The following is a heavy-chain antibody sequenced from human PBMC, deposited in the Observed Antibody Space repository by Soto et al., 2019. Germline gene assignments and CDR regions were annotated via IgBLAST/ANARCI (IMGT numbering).Heavy chain of an antibody. CDR1: GFTVSSYG. D-gene: IGHD2-15*01. V-gene: IGHV3-30*18. Sequence: PGGSLRLSCAASGFTVSSYGMHWVRQAPGKGLEWVAVISYDGSNKYYADSVKGRFTISRDNSKKTLYLQMNSLRAEDTAVYYCAKGKSYCSGGSCYSYFYYYGMDVWGQGTTVTVSS. J-gene: IGHJ6*02. CDR3: AKGKSYCSGGSCYSYFYYYGMDV. CDR2: ISYDGSNK.